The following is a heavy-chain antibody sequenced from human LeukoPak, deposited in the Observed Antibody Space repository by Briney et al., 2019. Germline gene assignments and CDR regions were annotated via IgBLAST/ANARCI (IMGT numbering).Heavy chain of an antibody. CDR3: ARTYDYYYYYMDV. D-gene: IGHD3-16*01. CDR2: ISYDGSNK. CDR1: GFTFSSYA. V-gene: IGHV3-30-3*01. J-gene: IGHJ6*03. Sequence: GGSLRLSCAASGFTFSSYAIHWVRQAPGKGLEWVAVISYDGSNKYYADSVKGRFTISRDNSKNTLYLQMNSLRAEDTAVYYCARTYDYYYYYMDVWGKGTTVTVSS.